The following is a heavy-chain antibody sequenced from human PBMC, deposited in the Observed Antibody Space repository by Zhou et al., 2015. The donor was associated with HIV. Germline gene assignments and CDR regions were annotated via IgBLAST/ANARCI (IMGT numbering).Heavy chain of an antibody. J-gene: IGHJ6*02. CDR1: GGTFTSYY. D-gene: IGHD6-13*01. CDR3: ASILLDPGYTDYYYYGMDV. V-gene: IGHV1-69*01. CDR2: IIAVSGTT. Sequence: QAQLVQSGAEVKKPASSVKVSCKASGGTFTSYYVSWVRQAPGQGLEWMGGIIAVSGTTNYAEKFQGRVTITADVSTSTVYMELSSLRSEDTAVYYCASILLDPGYTDYYYYGMDVWGQGP.